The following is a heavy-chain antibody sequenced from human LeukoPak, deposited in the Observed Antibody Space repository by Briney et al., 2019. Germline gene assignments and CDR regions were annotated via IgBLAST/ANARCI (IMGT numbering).Heavy chain of an antibody. CDR1: GYTFTDYY. CDR2: VDPEDGET. D-gene: IGHD6-13*01. Sequence: ASVKISCKASGYTFTDYYMHWVQQAPGKGLEWMGRVDPEDGETIYAEKFQGRVTITADTSTDTAYMELSSLRSEDTAVYYCAPSQTSSSFGNWFDPWGQGTRVTVSS. J-gene: IGHJ5*02. CDR3: APSQTSSSFGNWFDP. V-gene: IGHV1-69-2*01.